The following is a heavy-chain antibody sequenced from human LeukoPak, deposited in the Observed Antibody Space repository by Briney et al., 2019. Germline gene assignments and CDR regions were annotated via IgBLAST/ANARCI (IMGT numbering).Heavy chain of an antibody. CDR2: ISSSSTYI. Sequence: GGSLRLSCAASGFTFSTYGMHWVRQAAGKGLEWVSSISSSSTYIYSADSVKGRFTISRDNAKNSLFLQMNSLRVEDTGIYYCARGDYSSGWSLEYWGQGTLVIVSS. V-gene: IGHV3-21*01. J-gene: IGHJ4*02. CDR3: ARGDYSSGWSLEY. D-gene: IGHD6-19*01. CDR1: GFTFSTYG.